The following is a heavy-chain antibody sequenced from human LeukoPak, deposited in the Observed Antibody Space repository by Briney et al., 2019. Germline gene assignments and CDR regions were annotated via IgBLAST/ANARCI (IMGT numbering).Heavy chain of an antibody. Sequence: GASVKVSCKASGYTFTSYGISWVRQAPGQGLEWMGWISAYNGNTNYAQKLQGRVTMTTDTSTSTAYMELRSLRSDDTAVYYCARDESSNYYDSRGAFDIWGQGTMVTVSS. D-gene: IGHD3-22*01. V-gene: IGHV1-18*01. CDR3: ARDESSNYYDSRGAFDI. CDR1: GYTFTSYG. CDR2: ISAYNGNT. J-gene: IGHJ3*02.